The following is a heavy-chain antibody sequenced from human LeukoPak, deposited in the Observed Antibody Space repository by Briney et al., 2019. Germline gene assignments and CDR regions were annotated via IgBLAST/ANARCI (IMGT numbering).Heavy chain of an antibody. D-gene: IGHD1-26*01. CDR3: ARASKLYSGSYL. CDR2: VSSTSTTI. J-gene: IGHJ4*02. V-gene: IGHV3-48*04. CDR1: GFTFSTYS. Sequence: PGGSLRLSCAASGFTFSTYSMNWVRQAPGKGLEWVSYVSSTSTTIYYADSVKGRFTISRDNAKNSLYLQMNSLRAEDTAVYYCARASKLYSGSYLWGQGTLVTVSS.